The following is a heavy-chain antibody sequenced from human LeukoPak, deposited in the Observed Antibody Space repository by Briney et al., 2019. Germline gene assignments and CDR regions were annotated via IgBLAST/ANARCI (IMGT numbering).Heavy chain of an antibody. Sequence: GASVKVSCKASGGTFSSYAISWVRQAPGQGLEWMGRIIPIFGTANYAQKLQGRVTITTDESTSTAYMELSSLRSEDTAVYYCARARYDILTGYYDYYYYYMDVWGKGTTVTVSS. CDR2: IIPIFGTA. V-gene: IGHV1-69*05. CDR3: ARARYDILTGYYDYYYYYMDV. CDR1: GGTFSSYA. J-gene: IGHJ6*03. D-gene: IGHD3-9*01.